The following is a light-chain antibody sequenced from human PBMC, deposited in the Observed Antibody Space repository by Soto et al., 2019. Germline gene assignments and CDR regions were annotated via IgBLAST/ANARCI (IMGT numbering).Light chain of an antibody. Sequence: QSALTQPPSTSGSPGQSVTISCTGTSSDISDYDFVSWYQQHPGKAPKLIIYEVTKRPSGVPDRFSGSKSGNTASLTVSGLQAEDGAVYHCSSFAGSNNLMFGGGTKLTVL. CDR2: EVT. J-gene: IGLJ3*02. V-gene: IGLV2-8*01. CDR1: SSDISDYDF. CDR3: SSFAGSNNLM.